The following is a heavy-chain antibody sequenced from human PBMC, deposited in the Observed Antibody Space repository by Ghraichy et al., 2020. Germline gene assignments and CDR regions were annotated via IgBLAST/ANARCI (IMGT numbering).Heavy chain of an antibody. V-gene: IGHV4-34*01. CDR2: INHSGST. CDR1: GGSFSGYY. D-gene: IGHD6-6*01. Sequence: SETLSFTCAVYGGSFSGYYWSWIRQPPGKGLEWIGEINHSGSTNYNPSLKSRVTISVDTSKNQFSLKLSSVTAADTAVYYCARELAARGIDYWGQGTLVTVSS. CDR3: ARELAARGIDY. J-gene: IGHJ4*02.